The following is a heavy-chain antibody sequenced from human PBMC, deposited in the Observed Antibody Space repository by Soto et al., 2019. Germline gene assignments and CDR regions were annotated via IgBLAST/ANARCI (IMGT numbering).Heavy chain of an antibody. CDR3: AGSIAARPRGYYYYGMDV. CDR1: GYSFTSYW. CDR2: IYPGDSDT. V-gene: IGHV5-51*01. Sequence: PGESLKISCKGSGYSFTSYWIGGVRQMPGKGLEWMGIIYPGDSDTRYSPSFQGQVTISADKSISTAYLQWSSLKASDTAMYYCAGSIAARPRGYYYYGMDVWGQGTTVTVSS. J-gene: IGHJ6*02. D-gene: IGHD6-6*01.